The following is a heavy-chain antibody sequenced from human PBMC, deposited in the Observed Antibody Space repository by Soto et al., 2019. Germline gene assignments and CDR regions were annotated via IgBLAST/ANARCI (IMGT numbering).Heavy chain of an antibody. Sequence: SETLSLTCAVSGGSISSSNWWSWVRQPPGKGLEWIGEIYHSGSTNYNPSLKSRVTISVDKSKNQFSLKLSSVTAADTAVYYCARALTRRDSGYYDYWGQGTLVTVSS. CDR3: ARALTRRDSGYYDY. V-gene: IGHV4-4*02. CDR1: GGSISSSNW. J-gene: IGHJ4*02. D-gene: IGHD3-22*01. CDR2: IYHSGST.